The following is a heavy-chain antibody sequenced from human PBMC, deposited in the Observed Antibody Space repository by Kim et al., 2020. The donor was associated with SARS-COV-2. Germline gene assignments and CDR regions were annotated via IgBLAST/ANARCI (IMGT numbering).Heavy chain of an antibody. CDR3: ARGLRYRRDGYNRWWSAFDI. CDR1: GGSFSGYY. D-gene: IGHD2-15*01. Sequence: SETLSLTCAVYGGSFSGYYWSWIRQPPGKGLEWIGEINHSGSTNYNPSLKSRVTISVDTSKNQFSLKLSSVTAADTAVYYCARGLRYRRDGYNRWWSAFDIWGQGTMVTVSS. CDR2: INHSGST. J-gene: IGHJ3*02. V-gene: IGHV4-34*01.